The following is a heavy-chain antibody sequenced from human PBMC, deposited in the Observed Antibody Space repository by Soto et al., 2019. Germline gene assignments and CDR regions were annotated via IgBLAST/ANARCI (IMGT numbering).Heavy chain of an antibody. CDR3: ARAFGAGAHFDQ. V-gene: IGHV4-34*01. J-gene: IGHJ4*02. Sequence: QVHLQQWGTGLLKPSETLSLTCAVYGGSLTDYWWTWIRQTPGKGLEWIGEINHIGESNHNPSLKCRVTISLATSPNQFSLKFTSVTAADPAVYYCARAFGAGAHFDQWRQGSLVTVSS. D-gene: IGHD3-10*01. CDR2: INHIGES. CDR1: GGSLTDYW.